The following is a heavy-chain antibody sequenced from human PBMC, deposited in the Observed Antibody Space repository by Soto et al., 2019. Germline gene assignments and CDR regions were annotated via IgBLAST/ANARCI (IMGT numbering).Heavy chain of an antibody. CDR1: GYPVTAYY. D-gene: IGHD3-3*01. V-gene: IGHV1-2*02. CDR2: INPATGAA. J-gene: IGHJ3*02. Sequence: QLHLVQSGAVVKKPGASVTVSCSASGYPVTAYYMHWVRQAPGRGLEWMGGINPATGAAKYKQTFQGRVTMTGDTSTSTDFMELRPLTSDDTAVFYCARGGGVGVAGSAAFDMWGQGTLVTVSS. CDR3: ARGGGVGVAGSAAFDM.